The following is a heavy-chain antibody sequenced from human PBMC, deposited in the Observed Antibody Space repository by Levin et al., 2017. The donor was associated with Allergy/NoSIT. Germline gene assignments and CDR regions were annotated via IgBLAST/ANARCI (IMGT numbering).Heavy chain of an antibody. J-gene: IGHJ4*02. CDR2: IWPDGSNK. V-gene: IGHV3-30*02. Sequence: GGSLRLSCAASGFTFSDYAMHWVRQAPGKGLEWVALIWPDGSNKYYADSVKGRFTISRDNSKNTLYVQMNSLRAEDTAVYFCGRGVVKGTTGWYADYWGQGTLVTVSP. CDR1: GFTFSDYA. CDR3: GRGVVKGTTGWYADY. D-gene: IGHD6-19*01.